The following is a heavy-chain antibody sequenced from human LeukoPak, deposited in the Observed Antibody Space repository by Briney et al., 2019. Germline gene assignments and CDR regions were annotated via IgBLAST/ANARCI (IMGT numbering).Heavy chain of an antibody. CDR1: GYTFTSYD. J-gene: IGHJ4*02. CDR2: MNPKNGRT. CDR3: ASGGMGGSHNLDY. Sequence: ASVKVSCKASGYTFTSYDINWVRQATGQGLEWMGWMNPKNGRTGYAQKFQGRVTFTRDTSISTAYMELSSLRSEDTAVYYCASGGMGGSHNLDYWGQGTLVTVSS. D-gene: IGHD1-26*01. V-gene: IGHV1-8*03.